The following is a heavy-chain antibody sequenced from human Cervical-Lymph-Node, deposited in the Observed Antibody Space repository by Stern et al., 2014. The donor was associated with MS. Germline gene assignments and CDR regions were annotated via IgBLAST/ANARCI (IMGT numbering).Heavy chain of an antibody. CDR3: ARGVVSNRAAATLHNLFDP. CDR1: GGTFSSSYA. J-gene: IGHJ5*02. D-gene: IGHD2-15*01. V-gene: IGHV1-69*09. CDR2: IIPILGLA. Sequence: QVQLGQSGAEVKKPGSSMNVSCKPSGGTFSSSYAITWMRQAPGQGLEWMGRIIPILGLANYAQKFQGRVIITADKSTSTTYMELSSLRSEDTAVYYCARGVVSNRAAATLHNLFDPWGQGTLGTVSS.